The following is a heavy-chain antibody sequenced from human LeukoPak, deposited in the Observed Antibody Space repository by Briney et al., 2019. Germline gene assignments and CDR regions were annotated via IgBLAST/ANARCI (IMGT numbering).Heavy chain of an antibody. Sequence: PGGSLGLSCAASGFTITNARMGWVRQAPGKGPEWVGLIKSKIDGGTTDFAAPVKGRFTISIDDSKHTLYLQMNSLKSEDTGVYYCTTGYGNSDFDCWGQGTVHTVSS. J-gene: IGHJ4*02. CDR3: TTGYGNSDFDC. CDR2: IKSKIDGGTT. CDR1: GFTITNAR. V-gene: IGHV3-15*01. D-gene: IGHD4-17*01.